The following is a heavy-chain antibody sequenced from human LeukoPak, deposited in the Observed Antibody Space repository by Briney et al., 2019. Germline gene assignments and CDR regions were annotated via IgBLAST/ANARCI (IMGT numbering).Heavy chain of an antibody. CDR1: GFTFRSYA. D-gene: IGHD2-15*01. CDR2: ISYDGSNK. CDR3: ARSSSFTSFMFDY. J-gene: IGHJ4*02. Sequence: GGSLRLSCAASGFTFRSYAMHWVRQAPGKGLEWVAVISYDGSNKNYADSVKGRFTISRDNSKNTLYLQMNSLRAEDTAVYYCARSSSFTSFMFDYWGQGTLVTVSS. V-gene: IGHV3-30*04.